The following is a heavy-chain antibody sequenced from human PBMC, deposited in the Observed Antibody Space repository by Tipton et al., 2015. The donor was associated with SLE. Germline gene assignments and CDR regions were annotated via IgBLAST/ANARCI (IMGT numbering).Heavy chain of an antibody. CDR1: GFTFRSYN. CDR2: ISSSSSYI. Sequence: LSLTCAASGFTFRSYNMNGVRQAPGKGLEWVSSISSSSSYIYYADSVKGRFTISRDNAKNSLYLQMNSLRAEDTAVYYCARVKLGTLTAAAPGNYWGQGTLVTFSS. CDR3: ARVKLGTLTAAAPGNY. D-gene: IGHD7-27*01. V-gene: IGHV3-21*01. J-gene: IGHJ4*02.